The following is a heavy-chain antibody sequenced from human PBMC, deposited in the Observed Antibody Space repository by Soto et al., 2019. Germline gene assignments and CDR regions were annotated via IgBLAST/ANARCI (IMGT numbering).Heavy chain of an antibody. V-gene: IGHV1-69*12. CDR3: ARGDITYGVNSYWYLYL. J-gene: IGHJ2*01. CDR1: GGTFSSYS. CDR2: LIPIFITP. D-gene: IGHD4-17*01. Sequence: QVQLVQSGAEVKKPGSSVKVSCKASGGTFSSYSISWLRQAPGQGLEWMGGLIPIFITPNYAQKFQVRVTITADESTSTGYMELSSLTSEDTATDYWARGDITYGVNSYWYLYLWGRGTLVTVA.